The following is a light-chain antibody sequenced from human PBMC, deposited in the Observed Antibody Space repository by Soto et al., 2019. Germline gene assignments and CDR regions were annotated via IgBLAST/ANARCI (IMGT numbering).Light chain of an antibody. CDR2: EVF. J-gene: IGLJ3*02. V-gene: IGLV2-8*01. Sequence: QSGLTQPPSASGSPGQSVTISCAGTSSDVGGYNYVSWYQKHPGKAPKLLIYEVFQRPSGVPDRFSGSKSGDTASLTVSGLQAEDEADYFCSSYSGSDNFVVFGGGTKLTVL. CDR3: SSYSGSDNFVV. CDR1: SSDVGGYNY.